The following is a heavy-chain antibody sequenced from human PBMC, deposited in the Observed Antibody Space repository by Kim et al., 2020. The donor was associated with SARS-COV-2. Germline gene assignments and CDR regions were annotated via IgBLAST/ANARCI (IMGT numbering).Heavy chain of an antibody. Sequence: ASVKVSCKVSGYTLTELSMHWVRQAPGKGLEWMGGFDPEDGETIYAQKFQGRVTMTEDTSTDTAYMELSSLRFEDTAVYYCATDNNPGYGDYPRYWGQGTLVTVSS. CDR2: FDPEDGET. CDR3: ATDNNPGYGDYPRY. D-gene: IGHD4-17*01. V-gene: IGHV1-24*01. J-gene: IGHJ4*02. CDR1: GYTLTELS.